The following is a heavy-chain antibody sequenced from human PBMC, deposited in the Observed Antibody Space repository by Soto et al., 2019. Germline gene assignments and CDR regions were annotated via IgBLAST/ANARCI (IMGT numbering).Heavy chain of an antibody. V-gene: IGHV1-46*03. CDR3: ARGTPDYYYGSGSYYNARLKSLTYYMDV. CDR2: INPSGGST. CDR1: GYTFTSYY. J-gene: IGHJ6*03. D-gene: IGHD3-10*01. Sequence: QVQLVQSGAEVKKPGASVKVSCKASGYTFTSYYMHWVRQAPGQGLEWMGIINPSGGSTSYAQKFQGRVNMTRDTSTSTVYIELSSLRSEDTAVYYCARGTPDYYYGSGSYYNARLKSLTYYMDVWGKGTTVTVSS.